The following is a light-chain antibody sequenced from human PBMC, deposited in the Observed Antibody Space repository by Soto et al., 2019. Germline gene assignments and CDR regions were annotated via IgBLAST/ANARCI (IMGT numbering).Light chain of an antibody. Sequence: QSVLTQPPSVSGAPGQRVTISCTGSSSNIGAGYDVHWYQQLPGTAPKLLIYGNSNRPSGVPDRFSGSKSGTSASLAITGLQAEDEAAYYCPSYDSSLLYVFGTGTTVTVL. J-gene: IGLJ1*01. V-gene: IGLV1-40*01. CDR2: GNS. CDR3: PSYDSSLLYV. CDR1: SSNIGAGYD.